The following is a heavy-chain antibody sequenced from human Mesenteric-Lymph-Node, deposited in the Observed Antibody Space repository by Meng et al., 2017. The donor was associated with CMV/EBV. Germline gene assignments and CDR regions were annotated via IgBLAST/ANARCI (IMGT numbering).Heavy chain of an antibody. V-gene: IGHV4-39*01. CDR2: VYFGGST. CDR3: ARHAYIGWSGPWFDP. Sequence: GSLRLSCTVSGGSITNIVYYWAWIRQPPGQGLEWIGSVYFGGSTYYNPSLKSRAAISVDTSKNQFSLKLSSVAAADTALYYCARHAYIGWSGPWFDPWGQGTLVTVSS. D-gene: IGHD3-9*01. CDR1: GGSITNIVYY. J-gene: IGHJ5*02.